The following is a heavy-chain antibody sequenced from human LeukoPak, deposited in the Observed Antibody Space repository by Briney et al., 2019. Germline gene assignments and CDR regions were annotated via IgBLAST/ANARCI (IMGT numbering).Heavy chain of an antibody. CDR2: IYYSGSV. CDR1: GGSLTSYY. Sequence: SETLSLTCTVSGGSLTSYYWSWIRQPPGKGLQWIGYIYYSGSVNYNPSLKSRVTISVGTSKNQFSLNLSSVTAADTAVYYCAGLGSYFDYWGQGTQVTVSS. J-gene: IGHJ4*02. CDR3: AGLGSYFDY. V-gene: IGHV4-59*08.